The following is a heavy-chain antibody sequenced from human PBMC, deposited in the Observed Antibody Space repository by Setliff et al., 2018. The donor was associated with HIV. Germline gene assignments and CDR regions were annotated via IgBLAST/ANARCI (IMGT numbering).Heavy chain of an antibody. CDR1: GDSVNSYNYY. V-gene: IGHV4-31*03. Sequence: PSETLSLTCKVSGDSVNSYNYYWSWIRQHPGKGLEWIGYIYYSGSSYYNPSVRSRVIMSLDTSENHFSLKLSSVTAADTAVYYRVRNSFDYVEEEWGQGTQVTVSS. CDR2: IYYSGSS. D-gene: IGHD3-9*01. CDR3: VRNSFDYVEEE. J-gene: IGHJ4*02.